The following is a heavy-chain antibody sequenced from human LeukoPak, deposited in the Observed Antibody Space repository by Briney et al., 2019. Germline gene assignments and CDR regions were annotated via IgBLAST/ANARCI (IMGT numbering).Heavy chain of an antibody. CDR1: GFTFSSYA. D-gene: IGHD3-22*01. CDR3: ATMVTSPTYYYDSSGYEDY. V-gene: IGHV3-23*01. J-gene: IGHJ4*02. Sequence: GGSLRLSCAASGFTFSSYAMSWVRQAPRKGLEWVSAISGSGGSTYYADSVKGRFTISRDNSKNTLYLQMNSLRAEDTAVYYCATMVTSPTYYYDSSGYEDYWGQGTLVTVSS. CDR2: ISGSGGST.